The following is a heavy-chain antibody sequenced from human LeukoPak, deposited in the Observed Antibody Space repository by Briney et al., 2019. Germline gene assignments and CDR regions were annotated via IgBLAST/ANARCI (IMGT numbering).Heavy chain of an antibody. Sequence: GGSLRLSCAASGFTFSSYSMNWVRQAPGKGLEWVSSISSSSSYIYYADSVKGRFTISRDNAKNSLYLQMNSLRAEDTAVYYCARDRKGLYYMDVWGKGTTVTVSS. CDR1: GFTFSSYS. CDR3: ARDRKGLYYMDV. CDR2: ISSSSSYI. V-gene: IGHV3-21*01. J-gene: IGHJ6*03.